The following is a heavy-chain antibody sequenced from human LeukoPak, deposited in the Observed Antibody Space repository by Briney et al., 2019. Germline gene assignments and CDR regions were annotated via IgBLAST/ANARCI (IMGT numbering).Heavy chain of an antibody. CDR2: IWYDGSNK. V-gene: IGHV3-33*01. D-gene: IGHD3-22*01. CDR3: ARAHKYYYDSSGDLHAEYFQH. CDR1: GFTFSSYG. Sequence: PGGSLRLSCAASGFTFSSYGMHWVRQAPGKGLEWVAVIWYDGSNKYYADSVKGRFTISRDNSKNTLYLQMNSLRAEDTAVYYCARAHKYYYDSSGDLHAEYFQHWGQGTLVTVSS. J-gene: IGHJ1*01.